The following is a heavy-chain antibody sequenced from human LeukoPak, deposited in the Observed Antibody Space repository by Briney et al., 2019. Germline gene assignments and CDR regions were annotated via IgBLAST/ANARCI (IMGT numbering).Heavy chain of an antibody. CDR1: GFXFSAYA. CDR3: ARGEMGTLFY. V-gene: IGHV3-64*01. CDR2: VSSNGGST. Sequence: GGSLRLSCAASGFXFSAYAMHWVRQAPGKGLECISSVSSNGGSTSYTNSVKGRFTISRDNSKNTLYLQMGSLRAEDMAVYYCARGEMGTLFYWGQGTLVTVSS. D-gene: IGHD5-24*01. J-gene: IGHJ4*02.